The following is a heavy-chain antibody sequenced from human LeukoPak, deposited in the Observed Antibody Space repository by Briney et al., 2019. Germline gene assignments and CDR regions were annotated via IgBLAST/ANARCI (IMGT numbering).Heavy chain of an antibody. J-gene: IGHJ3*02. V-gene: IGHV4-30-2*05. D-gene: IGHD1-26*01. CDR1: GGSISSGGYS. Sequence: PSETLSLTCAVSGGSISSGGYSWSWIRQPPGKGLEWIGYIYHSGSTYYNPSLKSRVTISVDTSKNQFSLKLSSVTAADTAVYYCARMVGALDAFDIWGQGTMVTVSS. CDR3: ARMVGALDAFDI. CDR2: IYHSGST.